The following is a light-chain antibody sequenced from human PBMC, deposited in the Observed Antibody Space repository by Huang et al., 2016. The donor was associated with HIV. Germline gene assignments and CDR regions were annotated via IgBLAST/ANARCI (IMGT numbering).Light chain of an antibody. V-gene: IGKV1-13*02. CDR2: AAS. CDR3: QQLHTYPIT. J-gene: IGKJ5*01. CDR1: QDIGTS. Sequence: AVQLTQSPSSLSASVGDTVIISCRASQDIGTSLAWYQQRTGRAPKLLISAASTLQTGVPSRFSGESAGTYFTLFITNRQPEDFATYYCQQLHTYPITCGQGTRLDMK.